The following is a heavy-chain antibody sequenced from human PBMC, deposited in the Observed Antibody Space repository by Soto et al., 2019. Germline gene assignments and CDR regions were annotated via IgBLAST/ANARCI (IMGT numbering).Heavy chain of an antibody. J-gene: IGHJ3*02. Sequence: QLHLVQSGAVVKKPGASVTVSCSASGYPVTAYYMHWVRQAPGRGLEWMGGINPATGAAKYTQTFQGRGTMARETSTGTGFIGLGGPASGDTGVFYWAGGGGVGVAGSAAFDMWGQGTLVTVSS. V-gene: IGHV1-2*02. D-gene: IGHD3-3*01. CDR2: INPATGAA. CDR1: GYPVTAYY. CDR3: AGGGGVGVAGSAAFDM.